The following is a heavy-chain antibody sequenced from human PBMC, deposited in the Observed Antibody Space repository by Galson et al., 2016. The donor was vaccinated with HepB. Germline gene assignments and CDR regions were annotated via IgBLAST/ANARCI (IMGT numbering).Heavy chain of an antibody. J-gene: IGHJ4*02. V-gene: IGHV4-30-2*01. CDR2: VYYSGST. Sequence: TLSLTCAVSGGSITSGYSWNWIRQPPGKGLEWIGYVYYSGSTYYNPSLKSRVTISIDRSKNQFSLKMSSVTAADAAVYYCARGDIVATARVWGQGTLVTVSS. D-gene: IGHD5-12*01. CDR1: GGSITSGYS. CDR3: ARGDIVATARV.